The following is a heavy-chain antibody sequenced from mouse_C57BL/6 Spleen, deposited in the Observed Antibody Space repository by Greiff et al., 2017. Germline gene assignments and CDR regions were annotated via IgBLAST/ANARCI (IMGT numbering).Heavy chain of an antibody. V-gene: IGHV1-72*01. Sequence: QVQLQQPGAELVKPGASVKLSCKASGYTFTSYWMHWVKQRPGRGLEWIGRIDPNSGGTKYNEKFKSKATLTVDKPSSTAYMQLSSLTSADSAVYYCARGDYDYAAWFAYWGQGTLVTVSA. CDR1: GYTFTSYW. J-gene: IGHJ3*01. D-gene: IGHD2-4*01. CDR2: IDPNSGGT. CDR3: ARGDYDYAAWFAY.